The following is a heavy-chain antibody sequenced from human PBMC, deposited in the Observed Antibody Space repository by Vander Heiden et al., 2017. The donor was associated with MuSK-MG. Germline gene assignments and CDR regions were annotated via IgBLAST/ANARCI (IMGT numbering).Heavy chain of an antibody. CDR2: IFSNDEK. D-gene: IGHD3-22*01. Sequence: QVTLKESGPVLVKPTETLTLTCTVSGFSLSNARMGVSWIRQPPGTALEWLAHIFSNDEKSYSTSLKSRLTISKDTSKSQVVLTMTNMDPVDTATYYCARIDSGSGYHFDYWGQGTLVTVSS. CDR1: GFSLSNARMG. CDR3: ARIDSGSGYHFDY. J-gene: IGHJ4*02. V-gene: IGHV2-26*01.